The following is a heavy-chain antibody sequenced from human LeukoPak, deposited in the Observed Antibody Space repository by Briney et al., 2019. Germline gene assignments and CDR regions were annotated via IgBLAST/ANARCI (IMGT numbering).Heavy chain of an antibody. CDR2: IYSGGST. J-gene: IGHJ3*02. CDR3: VKDRTAFMVGAEPFDI. Sequence: PGGSLRLSCAASGFTVSSNYMSWVRQAPGKGLEWVSVIYSGGSTYYAGSVKGRFTISRDNSKNSLFLQMTSLRLDDTGVYYCVKDRTAFMVGAEPFDIWGPGTTVIVSS. CDR1: GFTVSSNY. V-gene: IGHV3-53*05. D-gene: IGHD3-10*01.